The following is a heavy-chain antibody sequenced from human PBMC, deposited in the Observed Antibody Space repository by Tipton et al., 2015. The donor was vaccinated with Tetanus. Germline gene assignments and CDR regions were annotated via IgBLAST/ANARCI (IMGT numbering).Heavy chain of an antibody. CDR3: ASMTPVDWYFDL. J-gene: IGHJ2*01. CDR1: GGSVSSGDYD. CDR2: VHYSGRT. V-gene: IGHV4-61*08. D-gene: IGHD4-23*01. Sequence: LRLSCTVSGGSVSSGDYDWNWIRQPPGKGLEWVGYVHYSGRTNSDYFLKSRVTISIDKSKNQFSLRLTSVTAADTAVYYCASMTPVDWYFDLWGRGTLVTVSS.